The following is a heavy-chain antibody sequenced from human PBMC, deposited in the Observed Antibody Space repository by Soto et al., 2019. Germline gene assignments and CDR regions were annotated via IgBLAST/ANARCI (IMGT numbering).Heavy chain of an antibody. D-gene: IGHD3-16*01. Sequence: EVQLVESGGGLVQPGGSLRLSCAASGFTFSSYWMTWVRHAPGKGLEWVANIKKDGSGQYYLDSVKGRFTISRDNAKNSLYLQMNSLRAEDTAVYYCVRDWQPTGWGGLDSWGQGTLVIVSS. V-gene: IGHV3-7*01. CDR2: IKKDGSGQ. CDR3: VRDWQPTGWGGLDS. J-gene: IGHJ4*02. CDR1: GFTFSSYW.